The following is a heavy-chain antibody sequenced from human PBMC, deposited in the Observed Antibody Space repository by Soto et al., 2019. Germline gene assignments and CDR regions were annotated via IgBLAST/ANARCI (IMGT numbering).Heavy chain of an antibody. CDR1: GFTFSDYY. Sequence: GGSLRLSCAASGFTFSDYYMSWIRQAPGKGLEWVSYISSSSSYTNYADSVKGRFTISRDNAKNSLYLQMNSLRAEDTAVYYCARDLREPGGYYYGMDVWGQGTTVTVSS. V-gene: IGHV3-11*06. CDR2: ISSSSSYT. CDR3: ARDLREPGGYYYGMDV. D-gene: IGHD1-26*01. J-gene: IGHJ6*02.